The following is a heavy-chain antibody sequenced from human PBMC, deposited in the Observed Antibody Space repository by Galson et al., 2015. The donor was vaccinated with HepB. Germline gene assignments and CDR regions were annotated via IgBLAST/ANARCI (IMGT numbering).Heavy chain of an antibody. V-gene: IGHV3-33*01. D-gene: IGHD2-15*01. Sequence: SLRLSCAASGLTFTTYGIHWVRRAPGKGLEWVSVIWHDGSNNFYIDSVKGRFTISRDDSKNRAYLQMNSLRAEDTAVYFCARGNPPRMPVDYWGPGTLVTVS. J-gene: IGHJ4*02. CDR3: ARGNPPRMPVDY. CDR2: IWHDGSNN. CDR1: GLTFTTYG.